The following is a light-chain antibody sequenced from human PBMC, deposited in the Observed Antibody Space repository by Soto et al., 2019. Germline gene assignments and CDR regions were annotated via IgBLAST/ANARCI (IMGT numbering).Light chain of an antibody. CDR2: CAS. CDR3: QQYGSSPPFT. V-gene: IGKV3-20*01. CDR1: QSVSSRY. Sequence: EIVLTQSPGTLSLSPGERVTLSCRASQSVSSRYLAWYQQKPGQAPRLLIYCASSRATGIPDRFSGSGSGTDFSLTISRLEPEDFAVYYCQQYGSSPPFTFGPGTKVDIK. J-gene: IGKJ3*01.